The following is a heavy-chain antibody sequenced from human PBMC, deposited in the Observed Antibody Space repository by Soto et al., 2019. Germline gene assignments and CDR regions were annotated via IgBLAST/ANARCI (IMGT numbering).Heavy chain of an antibody. CDR3: ARWGITMVRGFTFPYYYYGMDV. J-gene: IGHJ6*02. V-gene: IGHV1-46*01. CDR1: GYTFTSYY. CDR2: INPSGGST. D-gene: IGHD3-10*01. Sequence: ASVKVSCKASGYTFTSYYMHWVRQAPGQGLEWMGIINPSGGSTSYAQKFQGRVTMTRDTSTSTVYMELSSLRSEDTAVYYCARWGITMVRGFTFPYYYYGMDVWGQRTTGTVS.